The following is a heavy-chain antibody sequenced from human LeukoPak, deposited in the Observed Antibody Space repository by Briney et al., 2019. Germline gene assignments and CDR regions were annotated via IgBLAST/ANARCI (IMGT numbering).Heavy chain of an antibody. CDR1: GFTVSGNY. D-gene: IGHD3-16*01. V-gene: IGHV3-53*04. Sequence: PGGSLTLSCAVSGFTVSGNYMTWVRQAPGKGLEWVSVIYTSGTTYYKDSVKGRFTISRHNSKNMVNLQMDSLRPEDTAVYYCASGPTYDYVRVILYWGQGTLVTVSS. CDR2: IYTSGTT. CDR3: ASGPTYDYVRVILY. J-gene: IGHJ4*02.